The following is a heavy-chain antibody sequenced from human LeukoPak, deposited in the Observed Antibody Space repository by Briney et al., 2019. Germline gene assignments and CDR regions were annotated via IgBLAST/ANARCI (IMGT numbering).Heavy chain of an antibody. CDR1: GGSISNYY. CDR3: ARGGEGNYVDY. CDR2: IYNSRST. J-gene: IGHJ4*02. V-gene: IGHV4-59*01. D-gene: IGHD6-13*01. Sequence: SETLSLTCTVSGGSISNYYWSWIRQPPGKGLEWIGYIYNSRSTNYNPSLKSRVIISADTSKNQVSLKLSSVTAADTAVYYCARGGEGNYVDYWGQGTLVTVSS.